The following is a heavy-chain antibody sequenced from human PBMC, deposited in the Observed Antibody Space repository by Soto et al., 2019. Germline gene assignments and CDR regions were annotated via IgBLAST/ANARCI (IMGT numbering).Heavy chain of an antibody. Sequence: QVQLHQWGAGLLKPSETLSLTCAVSGGSFSGYFWGWIRQPPGKGLEWISEVNYGGSTNYTPSLKSRLTMAANTYNNQVSLPLTSVAAAATAVYFCVSSGLSGSSWYYFDSWGQGSLVAVSS. J-gene: IGHJ4*02. CDR1: GGSFSGYF. D-gene: IGHD6-13*01. V-gene: IGHV4-34*01. CDR2: VNYGGST. CDR3: VSSGLSGSSWYYFDS.